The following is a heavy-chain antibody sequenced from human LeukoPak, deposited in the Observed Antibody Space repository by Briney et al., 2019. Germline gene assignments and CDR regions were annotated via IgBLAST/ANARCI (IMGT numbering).Heavy chain of an antibody. D-gene: IGHD2-15*01. CDR2: IIPIFGTA. CDR3: ARSGGSGRGNYMDV. J-gene: IGHJ6*03. V-gene: IGHV1-69*05. Sequence: SVKVSCKASGGTFSSYAISWVRQAPGQGLEWMGGIIPIFGTANYAQKFQGRVTITTDESTSTAYMELSSLRSEDTAVYYCARSGGSGRGNYMDVWGKGTTVIVSS. CDR1: GGTFSSYA.